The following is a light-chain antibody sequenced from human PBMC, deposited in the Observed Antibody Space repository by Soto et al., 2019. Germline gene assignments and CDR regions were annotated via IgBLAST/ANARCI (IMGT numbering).Light chain of an antibody. V-gene: IGKV1-5*03. CDR2: KAS. CDR3: EQYNSCPHT. CDR1: QSISSW. J-gene: IGKJ4*01. Sequence: DIQMTQSPSTLSASVGDRVTITCRASQSISSWLAWYQQKPGKAPNILIYKASSLESGVASRFSGSGSGTEYTIPISSLQHPDFETYYCEQYNSCPHTFGGGTKVEIK.